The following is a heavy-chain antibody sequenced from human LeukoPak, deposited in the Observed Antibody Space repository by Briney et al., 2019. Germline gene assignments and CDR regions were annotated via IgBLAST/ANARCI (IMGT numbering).Heavy chain of an antibody. Sequence: ASVKVSCKASGLTLNTYAISWVRQAPGQGLEWMGGIIPMFGSAHYAQKFQDRVTITTDESTTIAYMELSSLRSEDTAVYYCASSPRIVGRLDYYYYMDVWGKGTTVTVSS. CDR3: ASSPRIVGRLDYYYYMDV. J-gene: IGHJ6*03. V-gene: IGHV1-69*05. D-gene: IGHD6-6*01. CDR2: IIPMFGSA. CDR1: GLTLNTYA.